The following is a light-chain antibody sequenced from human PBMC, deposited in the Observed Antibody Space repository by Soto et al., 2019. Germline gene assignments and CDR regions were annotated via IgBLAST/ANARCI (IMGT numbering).Light chain of an antibody. J-gene: IGKJ5*01. CDR2: HAN. CDR3: QQYSKWHPIT. CDR1: QSVDRS. V-gene: IGKV3-11*01. Sequence: QPAAHLSLSPRHRATLSCRARQSVDRSLGWYQATPGQAPRLVGYHANQRATGIPDRFSAIGSGAEFSLTISYLQYADFAVYYCQQYSKWHPITLCQGTRLEIK.